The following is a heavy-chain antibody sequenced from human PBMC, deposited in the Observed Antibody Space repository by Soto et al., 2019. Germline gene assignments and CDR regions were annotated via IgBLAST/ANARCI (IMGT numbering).Heavy chain of an antibody. D-gene: IGHD3-22*01. CDR2: IYPGDSDT. J-gene: IGHJ3*02. V-gene: IGHV5-51*01. Sequence: GESLKISCKGSAYSFTSYWIGWVRQMPGKGLEWMGIIYPGDSDTRYSPSFQGQVTISADKSISTAYLQWSSLKASDTAMYYCASPLNYYDSSGYGAFDIWGQGTMVTVSS. CDR1: AYSFTSYW. CDR3: ASPLNYYDSSGYGAFDI.